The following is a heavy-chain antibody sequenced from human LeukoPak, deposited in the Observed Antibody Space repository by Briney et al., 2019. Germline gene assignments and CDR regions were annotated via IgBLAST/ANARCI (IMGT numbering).Heavy chain of an antibody. V-gene: IGHV3-21*01. Sequence: PGGSLRLSCAASGFSFSYNLNWVRQAPGKGLEWVSSISSSSSYIHYADSVKGRFTISRDNAKNSLYLQMNSLRVEDTAVYYCARDPITRSGRPIWGQGTMVTVSS. CDR2: ISSSSSYI. J-gene: IGHJ3*02. CDR1: GFSFSYN. CDR3: ARDPITRSGRPI. D-gene: IGHD1-26*01.